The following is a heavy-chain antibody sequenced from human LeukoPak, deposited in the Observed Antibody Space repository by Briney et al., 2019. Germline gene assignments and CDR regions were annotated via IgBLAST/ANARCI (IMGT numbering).Heavy chain of an antibody. CDR2: IFFSGST. D-gene: IGHD6-19*01. CDR3: ARSLGGWYGYWFDP. V-gene: IGHV4-59*01. CDR1: GGSISSYY. Sequence: PSETLSLTCTVSGGSISSYYWSWIRQPPGKELEWIGHIFFSGSTKYNPSLKSRVTISVDTSKNQFSLKLSSVTAADTAVYYCARSLGGWYGYWFDPWGQGTLVTVSS. J-gene: IGHJ5*02.